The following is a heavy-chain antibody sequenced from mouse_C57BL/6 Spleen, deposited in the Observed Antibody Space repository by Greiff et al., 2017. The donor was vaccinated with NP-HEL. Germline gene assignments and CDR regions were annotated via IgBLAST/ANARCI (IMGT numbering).Heavy chain of an antibody. J-gene: IGHJ2*01. Sequence: QVQLKESGAELARPGASVKLSCKASGYTFTSYGLSWVKQRPGQGLEWIGEIYPRSGNTYYNEKFKGKATLTADKSSSTAYMELRSLTSEDSAVYFCADYYGSSPFDYWGQGTTLTVSS. CDR2: IYPRSGNT. CDR3: ADYYGSSPFDY. D-gene: IGHD1-1*01. V-gene: IGHV1-81*01. CDR1: GYTFTSYG.